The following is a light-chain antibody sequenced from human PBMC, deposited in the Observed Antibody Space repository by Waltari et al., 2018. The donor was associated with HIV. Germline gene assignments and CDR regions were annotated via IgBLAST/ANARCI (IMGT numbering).Light chain of an antibody. CDR1: RSVLYTSNNKNY. CDR3: QQYYSIPRT. V-gene: IGKV4-1*01. J-gene: IGKJ1*01. Sequence: DIVMTQSPDSLAVSLGESATINCKSSRSVLYTSNNKNYLAWYQHKPGQPPKLLIYWASTRQSGVPDRFSGSGSGTDFTLAINNLQAEDVAVYYCQQYYSIPRTFGQGTKVEIK. CDR2: WAS.